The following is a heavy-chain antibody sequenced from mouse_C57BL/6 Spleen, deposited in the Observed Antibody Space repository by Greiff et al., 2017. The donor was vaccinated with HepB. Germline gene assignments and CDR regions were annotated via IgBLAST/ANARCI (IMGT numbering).Heavy chain of an antibody. V-gene: IGHV1-15*01. Sequence: QVQLQQSGAELVRPGASVTLSCKASGYTFTDYEMHWVKQTPVHGLEWIGAIDPETGGTAYNQKFKGKAILTADKSSSTVYMELRSLTSEDSAVYYCTRGNQPPMDYWGQGTSVTVSS. D-gene: IGHD6-1*01. CDR1: GYTFTDYE. CDR2: IDPETGGT. J-gene: IGHJ4*01. CDR3: TRGNQPPMDY.